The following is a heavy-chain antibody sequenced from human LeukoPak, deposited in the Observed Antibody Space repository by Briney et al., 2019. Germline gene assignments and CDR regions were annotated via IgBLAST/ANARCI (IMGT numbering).Heavy chain of an antibody. CDR3: AKDIWGRLVLGYYGMDV. D-gene: IGHD3-16*01. CDR2: ISYDGTKK. J-gene: IGHJ6*02. CDR1: GFTFSIYS. V-gene: IGHV3-30*18. Sequence: GGSLRLSCAASGFTFSIYSINWVRQAPGKGLEWVATISYDGTKKYYADSVKGRFTISRDNSRSTLDLQMRSLTTEDTAVYYCAKDIWGRLVLGYYGMDVWGQGTTVIVSS.